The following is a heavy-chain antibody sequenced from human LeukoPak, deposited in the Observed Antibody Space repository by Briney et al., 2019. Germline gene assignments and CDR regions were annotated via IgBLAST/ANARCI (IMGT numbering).Heavy chain of an antibody. J-gene: IGHJ4*02. Sequence: TGGSLRLSCAASGFTFSSYWMSWVRQAPGKGLEWVANIKQDGSEKYYVDSVKGRFTISRDNAKNSLYLQMDSLRAEDTAVYYCAREIMVYYFDYWGQGTLVTVSS. CDR3: AREIMVYYFDY. CDR1: GFTFSSYW. CDR2: IKQDGSEK. V-gene: IGHV3-7*01. D-gene: IGHD3/OR15-3a*01.